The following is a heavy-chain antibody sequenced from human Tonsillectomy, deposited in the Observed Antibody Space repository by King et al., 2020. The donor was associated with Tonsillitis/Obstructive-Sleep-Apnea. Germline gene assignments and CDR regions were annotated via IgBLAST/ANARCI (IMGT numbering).Heavy chain of an antibody. J-gene: IGHJ4*02. D-gene: IGHD5-24*01. V-gene: IGHV4-39*01. Sequence: QLQESGPGLVKPSETLSLTYTVSGHSIRSSSYYWGWIRQPPGKGLEWIGTIYYTGSTYYNPSLKSRVTISVDTSKNHFSLKLSSVTAADTAVYYCARHVRDGYGTNFDYWGQGTLVTVSS. CDR1: GHSIRSSSYY. CDR3: ARHVRDGYGTNFDY. CDR2: IYYTGST.